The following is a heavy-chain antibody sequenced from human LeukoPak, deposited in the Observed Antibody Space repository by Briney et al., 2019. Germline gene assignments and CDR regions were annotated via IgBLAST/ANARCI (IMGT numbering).Heavy chain of an antibody. CDR1: GVSISGYY. CDR2: IFYSGST. J-gene: IGHJ5*02. V-gene: IGHV4-59*01. CDR3: PRGRTFDP. Sequence: PSETLSLTCSISGVSISGYYWSWIRQPPGKGLEWIGYIFYSGSTNYNPSLKSRVTMSVHTSKNQFSLNLSSVTAADTAVYYCPRGRTFDPWGQGTLVTVSS.